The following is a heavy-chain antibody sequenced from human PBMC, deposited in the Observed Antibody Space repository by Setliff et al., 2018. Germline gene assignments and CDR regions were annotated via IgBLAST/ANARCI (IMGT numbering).Heavy chain of an antibody. D-gene: IGHD6-19*01. CDR3: ARVGSGWYSAHYYYMDV. V-gene: IGHV4-59*01. Sequence: PSETLSLTCTVSGASISNDYWSWIRQPPGKGLEWIGHVYDRGSISAYNPSLKSRVTIPVDTSKNQFSLNLNSVTAADTAVYYCARVGSGWYSAHYYYMDVWGKGTTVTVSS. CDR2: VYDRGSI. CDR1: GASISNDY. J-gene: IGHJ6*03.